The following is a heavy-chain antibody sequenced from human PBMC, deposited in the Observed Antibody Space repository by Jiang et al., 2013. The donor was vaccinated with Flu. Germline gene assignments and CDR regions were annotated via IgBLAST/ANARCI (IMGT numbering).Heavy chain of an antibody. J-gene: IGHJ5*02. CDR1: GGTFSSYT. CDR2: IIPILGIA. CDR3: ARDRRGPGALNSEFDP. Sequence: GAEVKKPGSSVKVSCKASGGTFSSYTISWVRQAPGQGLEWMGRIIPILGIANYAQKFQGRVTITADKSTSTAYMELSSLRSEDTAVYYCARDRRGPGALNSEFDPWGQGTLVTVSS. V-gene: IGHV1-69*04. D-gene: IGHD1-26*01.